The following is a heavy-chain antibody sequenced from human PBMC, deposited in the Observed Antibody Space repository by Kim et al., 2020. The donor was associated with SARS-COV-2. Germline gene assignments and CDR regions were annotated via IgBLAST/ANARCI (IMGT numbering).Heavy chain of an antibody. D-gene: IGHD3-10*01. Sequence: RFTISRDNAKNSLYLQMNSLRDEDTAVYYCASLGRPYYYGSGSYYNKVDYWGQGTLVTVSS. CDR3: ASLGRPYYYGSGSYYNKVDY. V-gene: IGHV3-48*02. J-gene: IGHJ4*02.